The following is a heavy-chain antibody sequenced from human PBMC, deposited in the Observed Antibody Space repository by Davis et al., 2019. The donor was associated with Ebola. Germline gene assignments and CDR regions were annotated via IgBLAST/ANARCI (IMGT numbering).Heavy chain of an antibody. CDR1: GFTFSSYT. V-gene: IGHV3-48*02. CDR3: VRDYRFALDI. J-gene: IGHJ3*02. CDR2: IGTRGDPT. Sequence: PGGSLRLSCAASGFTFSSYTMNWVRQAPGKGLEWVSYIGTRGDPTVYADSVKGRFTVSRDDANNSLSLLMSSLRDEDTAVYYCVRDYRFALDIWGQGTMVTVSS.